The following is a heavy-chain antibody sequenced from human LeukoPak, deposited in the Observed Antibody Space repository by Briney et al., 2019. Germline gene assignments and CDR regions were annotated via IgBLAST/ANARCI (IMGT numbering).Heavy chain of an antibody. CDR3: AKRVVVPAANWFHP. D-gene: IGHD2-2*01. V-gene: IGHV3-7*01. Sequence: GGSLRLSCAASGFTLSSYCMSLVRQAPGKGLEWVANIKQDGSEKYYVDSVKGRFTISRDNAKNSLYLQMNSLRAEDTAVYYCAKRVVVPAANWFHPWGQGTLVTVSS. J-gene: IGHJ5*02. CDR2: IKQDGSEK. CDR1: GFTLSSYC.